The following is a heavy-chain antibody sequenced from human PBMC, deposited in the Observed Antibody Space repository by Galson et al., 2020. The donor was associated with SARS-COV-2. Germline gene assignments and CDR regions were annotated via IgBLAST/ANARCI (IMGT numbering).Heavy chain of an antibody. CDR3: ARGRPSSIAEGDKVFAY. CDR2: ISRTGGS. Sequence: SQASETLSLTCAVSGESFSDYYWSWIRQTPGKGLEWIGDISRTGGSKYNPSLKSRVTMSVERSKNQLTLRLRSVTAADTAVYYCARGRPSSIAEGDKVFAYWGQGSLVTVSS. CDR1: GESFSDYY. J-gene: IGHJ1*01. V-gene: IGHV4-34*01. D-gene: IGHD6-6*01.